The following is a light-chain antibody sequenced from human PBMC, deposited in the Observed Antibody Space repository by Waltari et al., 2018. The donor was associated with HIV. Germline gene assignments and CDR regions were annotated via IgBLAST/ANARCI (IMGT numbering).Light chain of an antibody. CDR2: EDK. CDR1: RLVDKY. Sequence: SYELTQSPSVSVSAGQTASITCSGDRLVDKYVSWYRQKPGQSPVLVMYEDKKRPSGVPYLYSGTNVWRTATLAISGTQAMDDADYYRLAGDSSTAVFGGGTKLTVL. J-gene: IGLJ3*02. CDR3: LAGDSSTAV. V-gene: IGLV3-1*01.